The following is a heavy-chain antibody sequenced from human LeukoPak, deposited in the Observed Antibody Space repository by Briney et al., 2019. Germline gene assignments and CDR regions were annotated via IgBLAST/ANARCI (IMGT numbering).Heavy chain of an antibody. CDR1: GFTVSSNY. J-gene: IGHJ4*02. CDR2: IFGGGST. CDR3: ASPGETPFDH. V-gene: IGHV3-66*01. Sequence: GGSLTLSCAASGFTVSSNYMSWVRQAPGKGLEWVSIIFGGGSTNYADSVKGRFTISRDNSKNTVDLQMNSLRAEDTAVYYCASPGETPFDHWGQGTLVTVSS. D-gene: IGHD2-21*01.